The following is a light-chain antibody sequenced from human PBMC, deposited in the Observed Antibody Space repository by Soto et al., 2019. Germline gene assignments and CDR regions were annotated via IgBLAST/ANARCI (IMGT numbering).Light chain of an antibody. CDR1: QSVSSSY. CDR2: GAS. CDR3: QQYTTSPVIS. V-gene: IGKV3-15*01. Sequence: PGKLAVSAEERATLSCRASQSVSSSYLAWYQQKPGQAPRLLTYGASTRATGIPARFSGSGSGKAFTLTISRFQSEYFAVHYFQQYTTSPVISVCEGTRLAIK. J-gene: IGKJ5*01.